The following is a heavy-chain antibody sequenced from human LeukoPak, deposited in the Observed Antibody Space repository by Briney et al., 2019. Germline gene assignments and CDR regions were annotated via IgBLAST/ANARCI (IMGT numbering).Heavy chain of an antibody. Sequence: GASVKVSCKASGYTFTSYGISWVRQAPGQGLEWMGWISAYNGNTNYAQKLQGRVTMTTDTSTSTAYMELRSLRSDDTAVYYCARDLPQYYYDSSGLGADWGQGTLVTVSS. CDR3: ARDLPQYYYDSSGLGAD. CDR1: GYTFTSYG. CDR2: ISAYNGNT. D-gene: IGHD3-22*01. J-gene: IGHJ4*02. V-gene: IGHV1-18*01.